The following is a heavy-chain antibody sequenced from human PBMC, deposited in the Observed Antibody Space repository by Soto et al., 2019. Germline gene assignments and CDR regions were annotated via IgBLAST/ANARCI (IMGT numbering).Heavy chain of an antibody. V-gene: IGHV3-64*01. CDR2: ITNNGGGT. CDR1: GFTFSTYA. Sequence: GGSLRLSCAASGFTFSTYAMYWVRQAPGKGLEYVSAITNNGGGTYYANSVKGRFTISRDNSKNTLFLQMGSLRAEDMAVYYCARRYCSSTSCLIDYWGQGTLVTVSS. D-gene: IGHD2-2*01. CDR3: ARRYCSSTSCLIDY. J-gene: IGHJ4*02.